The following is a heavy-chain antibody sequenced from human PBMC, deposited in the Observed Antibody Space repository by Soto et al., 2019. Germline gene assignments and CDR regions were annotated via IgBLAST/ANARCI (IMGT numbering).Heavy chain of an antibody. CDR3: ARVYSSGWYLGYYFDY. CDR2: ISGSADST. V-gene: IGHV3-23*01. Sequence: EVQLLESGGNSVQPGGSLRLSCAASGFTFRNYAMTWVRQAPGRGLEWVSLISGSADSTFYADSLKGRFTISRDNSKSTLYLQVNSLIAEDSAIYYCARVYSSGWYLGYYFDYWGQGTLVTVSS. J-gene: IGHJ4*02. D-gene: IGHD6-19*01. CDR1: GFTFRNYA.